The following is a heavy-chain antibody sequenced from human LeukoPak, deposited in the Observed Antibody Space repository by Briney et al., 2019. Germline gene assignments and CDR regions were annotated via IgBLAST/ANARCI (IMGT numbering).Heavy chain of an antibody. CDR2: ISGSGGSI. D-gene: IGHD3-22*01. J-gene: IGHJ4*02. V-gene: IGHV3-23*01. CDR3: AKTDPLYYDSSSSFDY. Sequence: GGSLRLSCAASGFTFSSYAISWVRQALGEGLEWVSSISGSGGSIYYADSVKGRFTISRDNSKNTLYLQMNSLRAEDTAVYYCAKTDPLYYDSSSSFDYWGQGTLVTVSS. CDR1: GFTFSSYA.